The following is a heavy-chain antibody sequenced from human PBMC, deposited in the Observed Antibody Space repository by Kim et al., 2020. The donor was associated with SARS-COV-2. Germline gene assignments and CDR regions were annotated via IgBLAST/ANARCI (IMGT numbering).Heavy chain of an antibody. CDR2: IYYSGGT. V-gene: IGHV4-59*01. J-gene: IGHJ6*02. CDR1: GGSISSYY. D-gene: IGHD3-10*01. Sequence: SETLSLTCTVSGGSISSYYWSWIRQPPGKGLEWIGYIYYSGGTIHNPSLKSRVTISVDTSKDQFSLRLTSMTAADTAIYYCARYYGRSRFYGLDVWGQGTTVTVSS. CDR3: ARYYGRSRFYGLDV.